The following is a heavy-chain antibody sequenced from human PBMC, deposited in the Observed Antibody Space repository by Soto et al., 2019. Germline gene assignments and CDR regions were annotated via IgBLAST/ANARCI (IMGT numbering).Heavy chain of an antibody. V-gene: IGHV1-69*01. CDR3: AKARLVVTAIYYYYGMDV. CDR1: GGTFSSYA. D-gene: IGHD2-21*02. CDR2: IIPIFGTA. Sequence: QVQLVQSGAEVKKPGSSVKVSCKASGGTFSSYAISWVRQAPGQGLEWMGGIIPIFGTANYAQKFQGRVTITADEPTSTAYMELSSLRSEDTAVYYCAKARLVVTAIYYYYGMDVWGQGTTVTVSS. J-gene: IGHJ6*02.